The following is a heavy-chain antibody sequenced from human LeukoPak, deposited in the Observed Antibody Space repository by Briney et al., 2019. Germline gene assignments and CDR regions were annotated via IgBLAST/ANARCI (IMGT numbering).Heavy chain of an antibody. D-gene: IGHD3-22*01. CDR1: GFTFSSYE. V-gene: IGHV3-48*03. Sequence: GGSLRLSCAAFGFTFSSYEMNWVRQAPGKGLEWVSYISSSGSTIYYADSVKGRFTISRDNAKNSLYLQMNSLRAEDTAVYYCARVSSYDSSGYHFDYWGQGTLVTVSS. CDR3: ARVSSYDSSGYHFDY. J-gene: IGHJ4*02. CDR2: ISSSGSTI.